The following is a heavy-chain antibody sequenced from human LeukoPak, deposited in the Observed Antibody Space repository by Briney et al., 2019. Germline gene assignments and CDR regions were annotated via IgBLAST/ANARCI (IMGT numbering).Heavy chain of an antibody. CDR2: VYTSGST. D-gene: IGHD3-10*01. V-gene: IGHV4-4*07. J-gene: IGHJ4*02. Sequence: SETLSLTCTVSGGSISRYYWSWIRQPAGKGLEWIGRVYTSGSTTYNPSLKSRVTMSIDTSKNQFSLKVSSVTAADTAVYYCARDGNYYESGSYSWFDYWGQGTLVTVSS. CDR1: GGSISRYY. CDR3: ARDGNYYESGSYSWFDY.